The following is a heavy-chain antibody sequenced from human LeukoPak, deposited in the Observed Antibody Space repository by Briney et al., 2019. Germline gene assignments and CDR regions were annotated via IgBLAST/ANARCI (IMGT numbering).Heavy chain of an antibody. D-gene: IGHD1-7*01. V-gene: IGHV3-33*01. CDR3: ATSLELSPYMDV. Sequence: GGSLRLSCAASGSTFSSYGMHWVRQAPGKGLEWVAVIWYDGSNKYYADSVKGRFTISRDNSKNTLYLQMSSLRAEDTAVYYCATSLELSPYMDVWGKGTTVTVSS. CDR1: GSTFSSYG. J-gene: IGHJ6*03. CDR2: IWYDGSNK.